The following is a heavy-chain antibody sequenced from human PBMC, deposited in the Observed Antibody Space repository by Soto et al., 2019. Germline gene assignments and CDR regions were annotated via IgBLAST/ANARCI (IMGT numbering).Heavy chain of an antibody. J-gene: IGHJ4*02. D-gene: IGHD3-16*01. CDR3: AKAYFVWSSEQPYYFDY. CDR2: ISGSGGRS. Sequence: VQLLDSGGGLVQPGGSLRLSCAASGFTFSNYAMTWVRQGPGKGLEWVSGISGSGGRSYYADSVKGRFTFSRDNSKSTLYLQMNSLRAEDTAVYYCAKAYFVWSSEQPYYFDYWGQGTLVTVSS. CDR1: GFTFSNYA. V-gene: IGHV3-23*01.